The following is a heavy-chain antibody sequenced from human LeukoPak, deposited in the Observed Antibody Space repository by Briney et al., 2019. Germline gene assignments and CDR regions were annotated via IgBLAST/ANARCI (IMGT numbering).Heavy chain of an antibody. V-gene: IGHV1-46*01. D-gene: IGHD3-16*02. CDR1: GYTFTSYY. CDR3: ARVFYDYVWGSYRSVFDY. CDR2: INPSGGST. Sequence: GASVKVSCKASGYTFTSYYMHWVRQAPGQGLEWMGIINPSGGSTSYAQKFQGRVTVTRDTSTSTVYMELSSLRSEDTAVYYCARVFYDYVWGSYRSVFDYWGQGTLVTVSS. J-gene: IGHJ4*02.